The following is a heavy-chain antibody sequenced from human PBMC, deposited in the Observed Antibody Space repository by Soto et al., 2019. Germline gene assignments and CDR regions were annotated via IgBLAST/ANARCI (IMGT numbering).Heavy chain of an antibody. D-gene: IGHD6-19*01. Sequence: QVQLVESGGGVVQPGRSLRLSCAASGFTFSSYGMHWVRQAPGKGLEWVAVIWYDGSNKYYADSVKGRFTISRDNSKNTLYLQMNSLRAEDTAVYYCARDGGSSGAVDYWGQGTLVTVSS. V-gene: IGHV3-33*01. CDR2: IWYDGSNK. CDR3: ARDGGSSGAVDY. J-gene: IGHJ4*02. CDR1: GFTFSSYG.